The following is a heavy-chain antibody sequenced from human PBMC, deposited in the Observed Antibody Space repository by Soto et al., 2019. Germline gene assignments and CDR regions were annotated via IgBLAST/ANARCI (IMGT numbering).Heavy chain of an antibody. V-gene: IGHV4-34*01. Sequence: SETLSLTCAVYGGSFSGYYWSWIRQPPGKGLEWIGEINHSGSTNYNPSLKSRVTISVDTSKNQFSLSLNSVTAADTAVYYCVRFWPPPDYGILTTYSDAFDQWGQGTMVTVS. CDR2: INHSGST. CDR3: VRFWPPPDYGILTTYSDAFDQ. CDR1: GGSFSGYY. J-gene: IGHJ4*02. D-gene: IGHD3-9*01.